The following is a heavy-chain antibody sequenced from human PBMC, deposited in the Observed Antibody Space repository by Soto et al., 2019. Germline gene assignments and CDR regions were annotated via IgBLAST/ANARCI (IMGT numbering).Heavy chain of an antibody. J-gene: IGHJ6*03. D-gene: IGHD4-17*01. CDR2: IYSGGST. CDR1: GFTVSSNY. V-gene: IGHV3-53*04. CDR3: ARDSVGTTVTNYCYYKDV. Sequence: GGSLRLSCAASGFTVSSNYMSWVRQAPGKGLEWVSVIYSGGSTYYADSVKGRFTISRHNSKNTLYLQMNSLRAEDTAVYYCARDSVGTTVTNYCYYKDVWGRGTTVPVSS.